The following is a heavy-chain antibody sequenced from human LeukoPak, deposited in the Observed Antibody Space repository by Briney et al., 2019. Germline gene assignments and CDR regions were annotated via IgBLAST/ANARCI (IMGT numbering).Heavy chain of an antibody. V-gene: IGHV1-69*13. CDR2: IIPIFGTA. J-gene: IGHJ6*02. Sequence: ASVKVSCKASGGTFSSYAISWVRQAPGQGLEWMGGIIPIFGTANYAQEFQGRVTITADESTSTAYMELSSLRSEDTAVYYCARSTTLTYYYDSSGQPMGVWGQGTTVTVSS. D-gene: IGHD3-22*01. CDR3: ARSTTLTYYYDSSGQPMGV. CDR1: GGTFSSYA.